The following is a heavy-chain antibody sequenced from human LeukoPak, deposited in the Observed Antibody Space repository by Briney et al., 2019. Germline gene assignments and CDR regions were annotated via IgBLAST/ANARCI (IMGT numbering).Heavy chain of an antibody. J-gene: IGHJ4*02. D-gene: IGHD1-14*01. Sequence: ASVKVSCKASGYTFTDYYMHWVRQAPGQGLEWMGWINPNSGATNYAQKFQGRVTVTRDTSIRTAYMELSSLRSDDTAVYYCAGANHNDYWGQGTLVTVSS. CDR3: AGANHNDY. V-gene: IGHV1-2*02. CDR1: GYTFTDYY. CDR2: INPNSGAT.